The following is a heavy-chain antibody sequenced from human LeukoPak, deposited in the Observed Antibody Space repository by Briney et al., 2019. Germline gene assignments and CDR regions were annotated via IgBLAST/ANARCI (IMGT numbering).Heavy chain of an antibody. D-gene: IGHD5-12*01. CDR2: IYHSGST. Sequence: SQTLSLTCAVSGGSISSGGYSWSWIRQPPGKGLEWIGYIYHSGSTYYNPSLKSRVTISVDRSKNQFSLKLSSVTAADTAVYYCASYSGYDTFDYWGQGTLVTVSS. J-gene: IGHJ4*02. V-gene: IGHV4-30-2*01. CDR3: ASYSGYDTFDY. CDR1: GGSISSGGYS.